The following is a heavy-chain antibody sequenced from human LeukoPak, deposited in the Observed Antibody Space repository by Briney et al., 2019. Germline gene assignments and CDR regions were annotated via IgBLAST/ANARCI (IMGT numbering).Heavy chain of an antibody. J-gene: IGHJ5*02. CDR1: GYTLTELS. V-gene: IGHV1-24*01. CDR2: FDPEDGET. CDR3: ATDLGAAAGTRGFDP. D-gene: IGHD6-13*01. Sequence: GASVKVSCKVSGYTLTELSMHWVRQAPGKGLEWMGGFDPEDGETIYAQKFQGRVTMTEDTSTDTAYMELSSLRSEDTAVYYCATDLGAAAGTRGFDPWGQGTLVTVSS.